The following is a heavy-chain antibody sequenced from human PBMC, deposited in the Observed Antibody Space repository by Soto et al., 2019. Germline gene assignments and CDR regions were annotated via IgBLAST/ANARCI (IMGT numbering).Heavy chain of an antibody. J-gene: IGHJ4*02. Sequence: QVQLQVSGPGLVKPSQTLSLTCSVSGTSLRSGGNYWSWIRQHPVKGLEWIGQIYHSGTAYYNPSLQSRVTISVDSSTIQFSLMLDSVTAADTAVYYCARARDQFGGPFDYWGRGILVTVSS. CDR1: GTSLRSGGNY. V-gene: IGHV4-31*03. D-gene: IGHD2-15*01. CDR3: ARARDQFGGPFDY. CDR2: IYHSGTA.